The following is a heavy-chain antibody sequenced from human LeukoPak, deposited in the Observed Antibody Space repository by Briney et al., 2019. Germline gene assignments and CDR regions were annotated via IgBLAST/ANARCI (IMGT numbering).Heavy chain of an antibody. CDR1: GFTFSSYA. V-gene: IGHV3-23*01. CDR3: AFLANDFWSGYYTYYYYYMDV. Sequence: GGSLRLSCAASGFTFSSYAMSWVRQAPGKGLEWVSAISGSGGSTYYADSVKGRFTISRDNSKNALYLQMNSLRAEDTAVYYCAFLANDFWSGYYTYYYYYMDVWGKGTTVTVSS. D-gene: IGHD3-3*01. CDR2: ISGSGGST. J-gene: IGHJ6*03.